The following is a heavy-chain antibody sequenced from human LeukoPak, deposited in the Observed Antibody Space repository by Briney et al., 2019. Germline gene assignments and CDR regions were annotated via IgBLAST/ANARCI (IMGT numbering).Heavy chain of an antibody. J-gene: IGHJ4*02. V-gene: IGHV5-10-1*01. D-gene: IGHD1-1*01. CDR1: GYSCTSYW. Sequence: GESLKISCKGSGYSCTSYWISWVRQMPGKGLEWMGRIDPSDSYTNYIPSFQGHVTISADKSISTAYLQWSSLKASDTAMYYCARALGTTGTTVDYWGQGTLVTVSS. CDR2: IDPSDSYT. CDR3: ARALGTTGTTVDY.